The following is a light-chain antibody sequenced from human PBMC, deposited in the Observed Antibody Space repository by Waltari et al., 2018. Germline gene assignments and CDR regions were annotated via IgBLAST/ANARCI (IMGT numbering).Light chain of an antibody. CDR1: QGLADSAGDTR. J-gene: IGKJ2*01. CDR2: GVS. Sequence: DVVMTQSPLSLPVTQGQSASISCRSSQGLADSAGDTRLSWFYQRPGQSPRRLIHGVSNRASGVPDRFSGSGSGTEFTLKISRVEAEDVGVYYCMQTTHWPHNFGQGTKLEIK. V-gene: IGKV2-30*01. CDR3: MQTTHWPHN.